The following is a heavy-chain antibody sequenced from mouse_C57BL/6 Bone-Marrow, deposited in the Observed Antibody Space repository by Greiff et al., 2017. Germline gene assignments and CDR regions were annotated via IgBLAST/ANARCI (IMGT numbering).Heavy chain of an antibody. CDR1: GYTFTSYG. D-gene: IGHD1-1*01. CDR2: IYPRSGNT. V-gene: IGHV1-81*01. CDR3: ARGGDLLLRSVLYAMDY. Sequence: QVQLQQSGAELARPGASVKLSCKASGYTFTSYGISWVKQRTGQGLEWIGEIYPRSGNTYYNEKFKGKATLTADKSSSTAYMELRSLTSEDSAVYFCARGGDLLLRSVLYAMDYWGQGTSVTVSS. J-gene: IGHJ4*01.